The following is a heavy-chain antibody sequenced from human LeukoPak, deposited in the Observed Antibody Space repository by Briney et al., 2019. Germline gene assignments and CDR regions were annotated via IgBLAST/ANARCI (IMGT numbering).Heavy chain of an antibody. CDR2: IDRDDDK. Sequence: VSGPTLVNPTQTLTLTSTFSGFSLSTRGMCVSWIRQPPGKALEWLARIDRDDDKYYSTSLKTRLTISKDTSKNQVVLTMTNMDPVDTATYYCARIQAGQKYFDYWGQGTLVTVSS. D-gene: IGHD6-19*01. CDR3: ARIQAGQKYFDY. J-gene: IGHJ4*02. V-gene: IGHV2-70*11. CDR1: GFSLSTRGMC.